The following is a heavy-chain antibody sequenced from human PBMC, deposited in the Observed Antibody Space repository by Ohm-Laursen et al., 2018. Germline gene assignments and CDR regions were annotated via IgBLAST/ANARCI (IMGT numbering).Heavy chain of an antibody. CDR1: GGSISSSSYY. J-gene: IGHJ2*01. Sequence: SETLSLTWTVSGGSISSSSYYWGWIRQPPGKGLEWIGSIYYSGSTYYNPSLKSRVTISVDTSKNQFSLKLSSVTAADTAVYYCARAAAGLYGYFDLWGRGTLVTVSS. D-gene: IGHD6-13*01. CDR3: ARAAAGLYGYFDL. CDR2: IYYSGST. V-gene: IGHV4-39*01.